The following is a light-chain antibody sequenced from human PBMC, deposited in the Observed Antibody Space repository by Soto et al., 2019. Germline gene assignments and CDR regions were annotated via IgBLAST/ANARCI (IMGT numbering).Light chain of an antibody. Sequence: SVLTQPPSASGSPGQSVTISCAGTINDVGGYNYVSWYQQHPGKVPQLMIYQVTKRPSGVPDRFSASKSDTTASLTISGLQAEDEGDYYCMSYAGGNRFVFGTGDQGHRP. CDR3: MSYAGGNRFV. J-gene: IGLJ1*01. V-gene: IGLV2-8*01. CDR1: INDVGGYNY. CDR2: QVT.